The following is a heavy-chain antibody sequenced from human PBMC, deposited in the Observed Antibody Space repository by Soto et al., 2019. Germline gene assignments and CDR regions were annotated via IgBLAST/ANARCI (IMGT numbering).Heavy chain of an antibody. CDR2: IIPVIGTA. D-gene: IGHD5-12*01. Sequence: QVQLVQSGAEVKKAGSSVKVSCKASGGTFNNYAISWVRQAPGQGLEWIGGIIPVIGTADYAHNFKGRLAISADESTVTTFMELSSLRSEDTALYYCARGGVDVVATSAFDYWGQGTLVTVSS. CDR3: ARGGVDVVATSAFDY. J-gene: IGHJ4*02. V-gene: IGHV1-69*01. CDR1: GGTFNNYA.